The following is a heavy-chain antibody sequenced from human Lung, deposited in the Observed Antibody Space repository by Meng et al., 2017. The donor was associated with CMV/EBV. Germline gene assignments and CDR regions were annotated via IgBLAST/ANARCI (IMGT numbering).Heavy chain of an antibody. CDR1: GYTFTSSS. D-gene: IGHD6-19*01. CDR2: ININTGNP. Sequence: QVQLGHSGSELKKPGDSVTVSCQAAGYTFTSSSMNWVRHAPGQGLEWMGWININTGNPTYAQGFTGRFVFSLDTSVSTAYLQIDSLKADDTAVYYCARGNGWRFDYWGQGTLVTVSS. J-gene: IGHJ4*02. CDR3: ARGNGWRFDY. V-gene: IGHV7-4-1*01.